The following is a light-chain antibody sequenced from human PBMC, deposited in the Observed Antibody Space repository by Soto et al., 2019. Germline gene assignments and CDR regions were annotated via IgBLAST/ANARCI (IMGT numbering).Light chain of an antibody. CDR1: QNVSSN. CDR2: GAS. V-gene: IGKV3-15*01. CDR3: QQYNNWPPIT. J-gene: IGKJ5*01. Sequence: EIVMTQSPATLSVSPGERATLSCMASQNVSSNLAWYQQKPGQAPRLLIYGASTRATGIPARFSGSGSGTEFALTIGSLQSEDFAVYYCQQYNNWPPITFGQGTRLEIK.